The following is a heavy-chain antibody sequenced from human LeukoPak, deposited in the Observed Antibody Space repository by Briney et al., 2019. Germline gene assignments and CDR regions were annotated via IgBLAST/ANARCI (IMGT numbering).Heavy chain of an antibody. J-gene: IGHJ4*02. CDR3: AKLVGAWFGELFDDY. CDR2: ISGSGGST. Sequence: QAGGSLRLSCTASGFIFSNYAMSWVRQAPGKGLEWVSTISGSGGSTYYADSVKGRFTISRDNSKNTLYLQMNSLRAEDTAVYYCAKLVGAWFGELFDDYWGQGTLVTVSS. V-gene: IGHV3-23*01. CDR1: GFIFSNYA. D-gene: IGHD3-10*01.